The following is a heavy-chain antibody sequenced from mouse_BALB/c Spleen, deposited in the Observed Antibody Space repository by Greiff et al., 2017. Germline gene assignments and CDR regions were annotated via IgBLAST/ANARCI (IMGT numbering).Heavy chain of an antibody. D-gene: IGHD2-1*01. CDR1: GYTFTSYW. CDR3: ARHGNYAWFAY. J-gene: IGHJ3*01. Sequence: VQLQQSGAELAKPGASVKMSCKASGYTFTSYWMHWVKQRPGQGLEWIGYINPSTGYTEYNQKFKDKATLTADKSSSTAYMQLSSLTSEDSAVYYCARHGNYAWFAYWGQGTLVTVSA. V-gene: IGHV1-7*01. CDR2: INPSTGYT.